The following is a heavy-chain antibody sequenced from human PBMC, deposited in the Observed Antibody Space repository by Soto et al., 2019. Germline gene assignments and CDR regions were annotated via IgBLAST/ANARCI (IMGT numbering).Heavy chain of an antibody. Sequence: QVQLVQSGAEVKKPGASVKVSCKASGYTFISYAIHWVRQAPGQRLEWMGWINSGNDNTKYSQKFQGRVTITRDTSASLVYMELSSLRSEDTAVYYCARVSSWAHFDYWGQGTLVTVSS. CDR1: GYTFISYA. CDR3: ARVSSWAHFDY. D-gene: IGHD6-13*01. J-gene: IGHJ4*02. V-gene: IGHV1-3*04. CDR2: INSGNDNT.